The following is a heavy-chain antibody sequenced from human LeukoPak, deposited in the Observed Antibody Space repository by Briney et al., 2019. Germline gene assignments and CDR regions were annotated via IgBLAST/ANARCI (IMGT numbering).Heavy chain of an antibody. Sequence: PGGSLRLSCAASGFTFSSYGMHWVRQAPGKGLEWVAVISYDGSNKNYADSVKGRFTISRDNSKNTLYLQMNSLRAEDTAVYYCAKDKGYGYSSGYYYLAAFDYWGQGTLVTVSS. CDR1: GFTFSSYG. CDR2: ISYDGSNK. CDR3: AKDKGYGYSSGYYYLAAFDY. D-gene: IGHD3-22*01. J-gene: IGHJ4*02. V-gene: IGHV3-30*18.